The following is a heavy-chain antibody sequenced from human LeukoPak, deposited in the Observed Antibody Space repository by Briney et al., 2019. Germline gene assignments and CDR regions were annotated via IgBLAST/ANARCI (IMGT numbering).Heavy chain of an antibody. V-gene: IGHV3-30*02. CDR2: IRYDGSNK. J-gene: IGHJ5*02. Sequence: GGSLRLSCAASGFTFSSYWMSWVRQAPGKGLEWVAFIRYDGSNKYYADSVKGRFTISRDNSKNTLYLQMNSLRAEDTAVYYCAKDRGSTSFWWFDPWGQGTLVTVSS. CDR3: AKDRGSTSFWWFDP. D-gene: IGHD2-2*01. CDR1: GFTFSSYW.